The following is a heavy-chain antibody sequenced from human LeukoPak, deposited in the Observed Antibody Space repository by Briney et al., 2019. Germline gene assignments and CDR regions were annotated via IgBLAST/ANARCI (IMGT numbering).Heavy chain of an antibody. D-gene: IGHD6-19*01. CDR2: IIPIFGTA. Sequence: GSSVKVSCKASGGTFSSYATSWVRPAPGQGLEWMGGIIPIFGTANYAQKFPGSVTITADESTSTAYMELSSLRSEDTAVYYCARAQWLGDYYYYMDVWGKGTTVTVSS. V-gene: IGHV1-69*01. J-gene: IGHJ6*03. CDR1: GGTFSSYA. CDR3: ARAQWLGDYYYYMDV.